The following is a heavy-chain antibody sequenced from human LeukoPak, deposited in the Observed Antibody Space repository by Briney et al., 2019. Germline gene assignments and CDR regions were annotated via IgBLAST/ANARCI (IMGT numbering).Heavy chain of an antibody. J-gene: IGHJ5*02. V-gene: IGHV1-2*04. D-gene: IGHD2-15*01. CDR1: GYTFTVYY. Sequence: GASVTVSFTASGYTFTVYYMHWVRQAPGQGLEWMGWINPNSGGTNYAQKFQGWVTMTRDTSISTAYMELSRLRSDDTAVCYCARAGRYCSGGSCYSDYNWFDPWGQGTLVTVSS. CDR3: ARAGRYCSGGSCYSDYNWFDP. CDR2: INPNSGGT.